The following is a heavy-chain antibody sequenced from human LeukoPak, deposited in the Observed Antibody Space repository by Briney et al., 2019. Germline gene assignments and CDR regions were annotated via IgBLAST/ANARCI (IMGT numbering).Heavy chain of an antibody. CDR3: ARDLRGLVVPAAPGWFDP. CDR1: GGSISSYY. V-gene: IGHV4-4*07. J-gene: IGHJ5*02. D-gene: IGHD2-2*01. CDR2: IYTSGST. Sequence: PSETLSLTCTVSGGSISSYYWSWTRQPAGKGLEWIGRIYTSGSTNYNPSLKSRVTMSVDTSKNQFSLKLSSVTAADTAVYYCARDLRGLVVPAAPGWFDPWGQGTLVTVSS.